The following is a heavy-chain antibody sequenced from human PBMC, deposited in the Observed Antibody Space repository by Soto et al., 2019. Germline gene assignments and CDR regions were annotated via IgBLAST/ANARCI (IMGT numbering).Heavy chain of an antibody. CDR3: ARFFGSGFDY. J-gene: IGHJ4*02. CDR1: GFTFSNYY. CDR2: ISSIGTNR. Sequence: GGSLRPSCADSGFTFSNYYIIWARQAPGKGLEWVSYISSIGTNRYYADSVKGRFTISRENDKTSLYLQMDSLRNEDAAVYYCARFFGSGFDYWGQGTLVTVSS. V-gene: IGHV3-48*02. D-gene: IGHD6-19*01.